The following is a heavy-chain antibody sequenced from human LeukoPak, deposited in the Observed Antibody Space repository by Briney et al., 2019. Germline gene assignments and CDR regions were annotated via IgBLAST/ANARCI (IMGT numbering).Heavy chain of an antibody. CDR2: INQDGSAK. J-gene: IGHJ4*02. CDR3: AKSTGLY. Sequence: GSLRLSCADSGFTFSSYWMSWVRQAPGKGLEWVANINQDGSAKYYVDFVKGRFTISRDNAQNSLYLQMNSLRAEDTAVYYCAKSTGLYWGQGTLVTVSS. V-gene: IGHV3-7*03. CDR1: GFTFSSYW.